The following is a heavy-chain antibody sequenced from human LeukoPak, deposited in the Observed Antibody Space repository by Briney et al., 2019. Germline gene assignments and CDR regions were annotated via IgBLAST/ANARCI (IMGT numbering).Heavy chain of an antibody. CDR1: GFTVSSNY. Sequence: GGSLRLSCAASGFTVSSNYMSWVRQAPGKGLEWVSVIYSGGSTYYADSVKGRFTISRDNSKNTLYLQMNSLRAEDTAVYYCAKGLFCSSTSCYLFSHYGMDVWGQGTTVTVSS. J-gene: IGHJ6*02. CDR3: AKGLFCSSTSCYLFSHYGMDV. CDR2: IYSGGST. D-gene: IGHD2-2*01. V-gene: IGHV3-66*01.